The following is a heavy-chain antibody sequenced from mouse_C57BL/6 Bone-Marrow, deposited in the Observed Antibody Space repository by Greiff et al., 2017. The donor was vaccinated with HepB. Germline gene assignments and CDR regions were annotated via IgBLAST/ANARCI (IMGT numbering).Heavy chain of an antibody. J-gene: IGHJ4*01. CDR1: GFSLTSYG. CDR3: AIIYYDYDVYYAMDY. CDR2: IWGVGST. D-gene: IGHD2-4*01. V-gene: IGHV2-6*01. Sequence: VQLQESGPGLVAPSQSLSITCTVSGFSLTSYGVDWVRQSPGKGLEWLGVIWGVGSTNYNSALKSRLSISKDNSKSQVFLKMNSLQTDDTAMYYCAIIYYDYDVYYAMDYWGQGTSVTVSS.